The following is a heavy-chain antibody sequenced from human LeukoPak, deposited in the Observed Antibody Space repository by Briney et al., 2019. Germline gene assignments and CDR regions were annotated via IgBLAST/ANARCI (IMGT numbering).Heavy chain of an antibody. D-gene: IGHD2-15*01. CDR2: ISWNSGSI. Sequence: PGGSLRLSCAASGFTFDDYAMHWVRQAPGKGLEWVSGISWNSGSIGYADSVKGRFTISRDNAKNSLYLQMNSLRAEDTAVYYCARDGYCSGGSCYYFDYWGQGTLVTVSS. J-gene: IGHJ4*02. CDR3: ARDGYCSGGSCYYFDY. V-gene: IGHV3-9*01. CDR1: GFTFDDYA.